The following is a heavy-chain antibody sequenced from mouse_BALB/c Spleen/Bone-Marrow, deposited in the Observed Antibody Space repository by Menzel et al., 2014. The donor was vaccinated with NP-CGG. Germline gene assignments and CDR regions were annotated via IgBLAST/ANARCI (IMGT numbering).Heavy chain of an antibody. CDR3: ARHEKANYGNYAMDY. J-gene: IGHJ4*01. Sequence: VKLMESGAELVKPGASVKLSCKASGYTFTEYIIHWVKQRSGQGLEWIGWFYPGSGSIKYNEKFKDKATLTADKSSSTVYMELSRLTSEDSAVYFCARHEKANYGNYAMDYWSQGTSVTVSS. D-gene: IGHD1-1*01. CDR1: GYTFTEYI. V-gene: IGHV1-62-2*01. CDR2: FYPGSGSI.